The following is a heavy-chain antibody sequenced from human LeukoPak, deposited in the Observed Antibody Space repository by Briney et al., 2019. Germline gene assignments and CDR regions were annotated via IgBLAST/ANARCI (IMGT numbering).Heavy chain of an antibody. CDR3: ARLRNYGGKPNLNY. CDR1: GGSISDGGYY. J-gene: IGHJ4*02. V-gene: IGHV4-31*03. Sequence: SQTLSLTCTVSGGSISDGGYYWSWIRQHPGKGLEWIGHIYDSGSTYYSPALQSRVTISVDTSKNQFSLNLRSVTAADTAVYYCARLRNYGGKPNLNYWGQGTLVTVS. D-gene: IGHD4-23*01. CDR2: IYDSGST.